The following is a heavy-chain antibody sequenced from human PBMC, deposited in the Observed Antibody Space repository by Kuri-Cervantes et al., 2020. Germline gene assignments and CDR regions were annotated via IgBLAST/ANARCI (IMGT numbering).Heavy chain of an antibody. V-gene: IGHV4-39*01. Sequence: SETLSLTCTVSGGXINRGSYYWGWIRQPPGKGLEWIGCIHYGVTAYYNPSLKSRVTISGDTSKNQFSLMLRSVTAADTAVYYXXXDGGRTVXXXDNWFGPWGQGTLVTVSS. CDR1: GGXINRGSYY. D-gene: IGHD5-24*01. CDR3: XXDGGRTVXXXDNWFGP. J-gene: IGHJ5*02. CDR2: IHYGVTA.